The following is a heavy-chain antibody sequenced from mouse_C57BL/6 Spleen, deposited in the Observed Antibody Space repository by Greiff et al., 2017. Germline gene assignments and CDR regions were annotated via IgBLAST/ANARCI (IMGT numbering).Heavy chain of an antibody. J-gene: IGHJ3*01. CDR3: ARSDRGFAY. CDR2: IYPGSGST. CDR1: GYTFTSYW. D-gene: IGHD2-14*01. V-gene: IGHV1-55*01. Sequence: QVHVKQPGAELVKPGASVKMSCKASGYTFTSYWITWVKQRPGQGLEWIGDIYPGSGSTNYNEKFKSKATLTVDTSSSTAYMQLSSLTSEDSAVYYWARSDRGFAYWGQGTLVTVSA.